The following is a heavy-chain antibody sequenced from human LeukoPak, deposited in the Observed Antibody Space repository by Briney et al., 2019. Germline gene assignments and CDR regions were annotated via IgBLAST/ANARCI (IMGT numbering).Heavy chain of an antibody. CDR1: GYTFTSYH. D-gene: IGHD5-24*01. Sequence: ASVKVSCKASGYTFTSYHMHWVRQAPGQGLEWMGLINLSGGSTTYAQRFQGRVTMTRDTSTSTVYMELSSLRSEDTAVYYCARDEDGGFWFDPWGQGTLVTVSS. CDR2: INLSGGST. V-gene: IGHV1-46*01. CDR3: ARDEDGGFWFDP. J-gene: IGHJ5*02.